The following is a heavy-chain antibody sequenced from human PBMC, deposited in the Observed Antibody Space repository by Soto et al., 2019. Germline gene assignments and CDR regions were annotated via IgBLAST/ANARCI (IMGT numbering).Heavy chain of an antibody. CDR3: VRGGDILAAYEEYYFDY. CDR1: GFTFSSYV. V-gene: IGHV3-33*01. D-gene: IGHD3-9*01. Sequence: QVQLVESGGGVVQPGRSLRLSCAASGFTFSSYVMHWVRQAPGKGLEWVALIWYDASNKYYADSVKGRFTISRDNSKNTLYLQMNSLRAEDTAVYYCVRGGDILAAYEEYYFDYWGQGTLVTVSS. CDR2: IWYDASNK. J-gene: IGHJ4*02.